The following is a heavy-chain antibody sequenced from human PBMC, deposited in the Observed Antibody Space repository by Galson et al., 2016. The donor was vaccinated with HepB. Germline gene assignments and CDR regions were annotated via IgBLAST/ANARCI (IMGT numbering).Heavy chain of an antibody. J-gene: IGHJ4*02. Sequence: SLRLSCAASGFTFSSHGMNWIRQAPGKGLEWVSQIKSSSSNVYYADSVKGRFTISRDNAKNSVYLQMNSLRDEDTAVYYCARSYASGNFYQWGQGTLVTVSS. D-gene: IGHD3-10*01. CDR2: IKSSSSNV. V-gene: IGHV3-48*02. CDR1: GFTFSSHG. CDR3: ARSYASGNFYQ.